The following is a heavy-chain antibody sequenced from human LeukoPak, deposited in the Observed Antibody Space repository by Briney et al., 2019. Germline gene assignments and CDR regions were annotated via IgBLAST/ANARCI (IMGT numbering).Heavy chain of an antibody. CDR2: MSPNTGDA. Sequence: GASVKVSCKASGDNFAAYYFHWVRQAPGQGLEWMGWMSPNTGDANYAHNFRGRVAMTRDPSITTAYLDLTSLGSGDTAIYYCARAIYGDSLHLWGQGTLVSVAS. V-gene: IGHV1-2*02. CDR3: ARAIYGDSLHL. CDR1: GDNFAAYY. D-gene: IGHD2-21*02. J-gene: IGHJ5*02.